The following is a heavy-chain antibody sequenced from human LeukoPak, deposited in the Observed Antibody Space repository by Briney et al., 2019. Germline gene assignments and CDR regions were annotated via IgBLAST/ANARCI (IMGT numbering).Heavy chain of an antibody. Sequence: PGGSLRLSCAASGFTFDDYTMHWVRQPPGKGLEWVSGISGSGDNTYYADSVKGRFTISRDNSKKTLYLHLNSLRVEDAAVYYCAKDGYSSIPGFHFEYWGQGTPVTVSS. CDR3: AKDGYSSIPGFHFEY. V-gene: IGHV3-23*01. D-gene: IGHD6-13*01. CDR1: GFTFDDYT. CDR2: ISGSGDNT. J-gene: IGHJ4*02.